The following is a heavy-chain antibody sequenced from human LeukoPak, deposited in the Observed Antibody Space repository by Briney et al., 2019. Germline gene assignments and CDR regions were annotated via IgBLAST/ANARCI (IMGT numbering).Heavy chain of an antibody. CDR2: IIPIFGTA. J-gene: IGHJ4*02. V-gene: IGHV1-69*13. D-gene: IGHD6-13*01. CDR1: GGTFSSYA. CDR3: ARGRGSSSWYNY. Sequence: ASVKVSCKASGGTFSSYAISWVRQAPGQGLEWMGGIIPIFGTANYAQKFQGRVTITADESTSTAYMELGSLRSEDTAVYYCARGRGSSSWYNYWGQGTLVTVSS.